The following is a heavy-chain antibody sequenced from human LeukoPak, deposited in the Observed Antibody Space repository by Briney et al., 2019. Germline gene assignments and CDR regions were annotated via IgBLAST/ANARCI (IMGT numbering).Heavy chain of an antibody. V-gene: IGHV3-30-3*01. CDR2: ISYDGSNK. CDR1: GFTFSSYA. D-gene: IGHD1-26*01. J-gene: IGHJ6*02. Sequence: GGSLRLSCAASGFTFSSYAMHWVRQAPGKGLEWVAVISYDGSNKYYADSVKGRFTISRDNSKNTLYLQMNSLRAEDTAVYYCARESKWELFDYYGMDVWAKGPRSPSP. CDR3: ARESKWELFDYYGMDV.